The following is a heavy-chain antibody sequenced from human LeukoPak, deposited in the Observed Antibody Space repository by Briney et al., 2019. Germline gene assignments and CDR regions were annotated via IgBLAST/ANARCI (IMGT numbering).Heavy chain of an antibody. V-gene: IGHV3-48*01. Sequence: PGGSLRLSCAASGFTFSSYSMNWVRQAPGKGLEWASYISSSSSTIYYADSVKGRFTISRDNAKNSLYLQMNSLRAEDTAVYYCARVKRVWGSGARGYWYFDLWGRGTLVTVSS. CDR3: ARVKRVWGSGARGYWYFDL. CDR1: GFTFSSYS. D-gene: IGHD3-16*01. CDR2: ISSSSSTI. J-gene: IGHJ2*01.